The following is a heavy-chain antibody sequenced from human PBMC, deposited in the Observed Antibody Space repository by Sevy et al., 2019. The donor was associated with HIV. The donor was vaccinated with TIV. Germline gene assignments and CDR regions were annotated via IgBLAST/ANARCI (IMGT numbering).Heavy chain of an antibody. CDR3: ATEGSGPDS. V-gene: IGHV3-11*01. Sequence: GGSLRLSCAASGFTFSDYYMNWIRQAPGKGLEWISYISGSGNDIYYVASVRGRFTISRDNAKNSLYLQMNSLRTEDTAIYYCATEGSGPDSWGQGTLVTVSS. CDR2: ISGSGNDI. CDR1: GFTFSDYY. J-gene: IGHJ4*02.